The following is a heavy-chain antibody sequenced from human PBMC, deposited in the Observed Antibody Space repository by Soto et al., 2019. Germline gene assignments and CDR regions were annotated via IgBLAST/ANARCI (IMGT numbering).Heavy chain of an antibody. D-gene: IGHD2-8*01. Sequence: QVQLVQSGAEVKKPGASVKVSCKASGYTFTSYYMHWVRQAPGQGLEWMGIINPSGGSTSYAQKFQGRVALAKDTSTSTVYVELSSLRSEDTAVYYCLARSQYCTKGVCKGDGAFDIWGQGTMVTVSS. CDR2: INPSGGST. CDR3: LARSQYCTKGVCKGDGAFDI. CDR1: GYTFTSYY. J-gene: IGHJ3*02. V-gene: IGHV1-46*01.